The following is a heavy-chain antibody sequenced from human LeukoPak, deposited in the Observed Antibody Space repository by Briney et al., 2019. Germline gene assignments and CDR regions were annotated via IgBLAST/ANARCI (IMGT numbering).Heavy chain of an antibody. V-gene: IGHV4-61*08. Sequence: PSETLSLTCTVSGGSISSGDYSWSWIRQPPGKGLEWIGYIYYSGSTNYNPSLKSRVTISVDTSKNQFSLKLSSVTAADTAVYYCARDHHYYDSSGYYYSAAFDIWGQGTMVTVSS. CDR3: ARDHHYYDSSGYYYSAAFDI. CDR2: IYYSGST. D-gene: IGHD3-22*01. J-gene: IGHJ3*02. CDR1: GGSISSGDYS.